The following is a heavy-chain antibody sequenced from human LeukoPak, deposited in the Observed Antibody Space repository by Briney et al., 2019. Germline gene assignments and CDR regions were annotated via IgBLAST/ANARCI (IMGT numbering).Heavy chain of an antibody. CDR2: INPNSGGT. CDR3: AAHLGYCSGGSCYIP. V-gene: IGHV1-2*02. D-gene: IGHD2-15*01. CDR1: GYTFTGYY. Sequence: GASVKVSCKASGYTFTGYYMHWVRQAPGQGLEWMGWINPNSGGTNYAQKFQGRVTMTRDTSISTAYMELSRLRPDDTAVYYCAAHLGYCSGGSCYIPWGQGTLVTVSS. J-gene: IGHJ5*02.